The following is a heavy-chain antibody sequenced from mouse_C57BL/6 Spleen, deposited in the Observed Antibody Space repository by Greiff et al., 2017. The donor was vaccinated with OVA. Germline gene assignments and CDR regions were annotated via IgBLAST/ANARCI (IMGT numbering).Heavy chain of an antibody. Sequence: VKLMESGAELVRPGASVTLSCKASGYTFTDYEMHWVKQTPVHGLEWIGAIDPETGGTAYNQKFKGKAILTADKSSSTAYMELRSLTSEDSAVYYCTRSSTVVAPYFDYWGQGTTLTVSS. V-gene: IGHV1-15*01. CDR2: IDPETGGT. CDR1: GYTFTDYE. J-gene: IGHJ2*01. CDR3: TRSSTVVAPYFDY. D-gene: IGHD1-1*01.